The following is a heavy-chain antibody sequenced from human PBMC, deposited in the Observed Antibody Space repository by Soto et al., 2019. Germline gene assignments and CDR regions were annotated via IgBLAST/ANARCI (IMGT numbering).Heavy chain of an antibody. CDR1: GYSFTSYW. Sequence: RGESLKISCKGSGYSFTSYWISWVRQMPGKGLEWMGRIDPSDSYTNYSPSFQGHVTISADKSISTAYLQWSSLKASDTAMYYCARSGEEYGSLDYWGQGTLVTVSS. CDR2: IDPSDSYT. CDR3: ARSGEEYGSLDY. D-gene: IGHD3-10*01. J-gene: IGHJ4*02. V-gene: IGHV5-10-1*01.